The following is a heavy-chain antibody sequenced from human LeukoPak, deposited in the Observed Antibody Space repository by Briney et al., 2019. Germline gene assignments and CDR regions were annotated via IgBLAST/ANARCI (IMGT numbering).Heavy chain of an antibody. J-gene: IGHJ4*02. Sequence: SETLSLTCTVSGYSISSGYYWGWIRQPPGKGLEWIGSIYHSGSTYYNPSLKSRVTISVDTSKNQFSLKLSSVTAADTAVYYCARDPNTAMDNGVFDYWGQGTLVTVSS. D-gene: IGHD5-18*01. CDR2: IYHSGST. V-gene: IGHV4-38-2*02. CDR1: GYSISSGYY. CDR3: ARDPNTAMDNGVFDY.